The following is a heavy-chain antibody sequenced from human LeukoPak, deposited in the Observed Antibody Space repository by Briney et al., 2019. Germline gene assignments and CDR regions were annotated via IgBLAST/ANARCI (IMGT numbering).Heavy chain of an antibody. V-gene: IGHV3-30*18. CDR2: ISYDGSNK. J-gene: IGHJ6*02. CDR1: GFTFSSYG. D-gene: IGHD3-3*01. CDR3: AKEGIESITTFGVVQAYYYYGMDV. Sequence: GGSLRLSCAASGFTFSSYGMHWVRQASGKGLEWVAVISYDGSNKYYADSVKGRFTISRDNSKNTLYLQMNSLRAGDTAVYYCAKEGIESITTFGVVQAYYYYGMDVWGQGTTVTVSS.